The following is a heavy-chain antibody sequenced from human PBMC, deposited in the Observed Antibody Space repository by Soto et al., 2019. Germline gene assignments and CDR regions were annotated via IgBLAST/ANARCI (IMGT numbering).Heavy chain of an antibody. V-gene: IGHV4-39*01. D-gene: IGHD3-22*01. CDR1: GVSISSSGDY. Sequence: QLQLQESGPGLVKPSETLSLTCAVSGVSISSSGDYWGWLRQPPGKGLEWIATIYFSGRTYYNTSLKSRISISVETAKIQFSLKLSSVTAADTSVYYCAKLPRKTLHDTGTEYWGQGTLVTVSS. CDR3: AKLPRKTLHDTGTEY. CDR2: IYFSGRT. J-gene: IGHJ4*02.